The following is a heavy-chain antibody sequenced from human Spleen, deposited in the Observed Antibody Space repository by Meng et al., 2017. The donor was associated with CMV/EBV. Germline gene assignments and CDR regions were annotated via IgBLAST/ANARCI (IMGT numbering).Heavy chain of an antibody. Sequence: ASVKVSCKASGYTITTYGLSWVRQAPGQGLEWMGWISSHSGDTNYAPKVQGRVTMTTDTSTNTAYMELRSLRSDDTAIYYCARSEGWYYRYFDYWGQGTLVTVSS. CDR3: ARSEGWYYRYFDY. J-gene: IGHJ4*02. D-gene: IGHD6-19*01. CDR1: GYTITTYG. CDR2: ISSHSGDT. V-gene: IGHV1-18*01.